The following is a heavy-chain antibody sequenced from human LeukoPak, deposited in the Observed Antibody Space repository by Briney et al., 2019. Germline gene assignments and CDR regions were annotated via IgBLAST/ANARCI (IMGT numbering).Heavy chain of an antibody. J-gene: IGHJ4*02. CDR3: AKAKGSGLKYYFDY. CDR2: ISGSGGST. D-gene: IGHD6-19*01. V-gene: IGHV3-23*01. CDR1: GFIFSNFA. Sequence: QPGGSLRLSCAASGFIFSNFAMTWVRQAPGKGLEWVSGISGSGGSTYYADSVKGRFTISRDNSKNTLYLQMSSLRAEDTAVYYCAKAKGSGLKYYFDYWGQGTLVTVSS.